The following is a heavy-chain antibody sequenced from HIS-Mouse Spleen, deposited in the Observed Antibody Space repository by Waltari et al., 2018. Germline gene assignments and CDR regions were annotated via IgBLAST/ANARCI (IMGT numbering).Heavy chain of an antibody. D-gene: IGHD6-13*01. CDR1: CGSISSSSYY. CDR2: IYYSGST. J-gene: IGHJ2*01. V-gene: IGHV4-39*07. Sequence: QLQLQESGPGLVKPSETLSPTCTVSCGSISSSSYYWGWIRQPPGKGLEWIGSIYYSGSTYYNPSLKSRVTISVDTSKNQFSLKLSSVTAVDTAVYYCAREIPYSSSWYDWYFDLWGRGTLVTVSS. CDR3: AREIPYSSSWYDWYFDL.